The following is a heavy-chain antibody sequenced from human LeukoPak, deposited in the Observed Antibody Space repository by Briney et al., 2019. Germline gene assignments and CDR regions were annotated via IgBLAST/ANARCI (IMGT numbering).Heavy chain of an antibody. J-gene: IGHJ4*02. CDR1: GFNFNNYD. CDR3: ASRYVSGRLGELSHFDY. CDR2: ISYDGSNK. D-gene: IGHD3-16*02. Sequence: PGGSLTLSCVASGFNFNNYDFHWVRQAPGKGLEWVAVISYDGSNKYYADSVKGRFTISRDNSKNTLYLRMNSLRAEDTAVYYCASRYVSGRLGELSHFDYWGQGTLVTVSS. V-gene: IGHV3-30*19.